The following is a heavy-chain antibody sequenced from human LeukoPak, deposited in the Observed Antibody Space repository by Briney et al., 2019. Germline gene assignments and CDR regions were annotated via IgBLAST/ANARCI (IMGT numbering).Heavy chain of an antibody. CDR2: ISSSSSYI. CDR3: ARELPPYYDILTGPHGY. D-gene: IGHD3-9*01. J-gene: IGHJ4*02. Sequence: GGSLRLSCAASGFTFSSYSMNWVRQAPGKGLEWVSSISSSSSYIYYADSVKGRFTISGDNAKNSLYLQMNSLRAEDTAVYYCARELPPYYDILTGPHGYWGQGTLVTVSS. V-gene: IGHV3-21*01. CDR1: GFTFSSYS.